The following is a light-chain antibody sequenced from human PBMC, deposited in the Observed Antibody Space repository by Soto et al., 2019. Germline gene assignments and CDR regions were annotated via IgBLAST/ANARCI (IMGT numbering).Light chain of an antibody. CDR2: KAS. CDR1: QSISGW. J-gene: IGKJ1*01. V-gene: IGKV1-5*03. Sequence: DIQMTQSPSTLSASVGDRVTITCRASQSISGWLAWYQQKPGKAPKLLIYKASSLESGVPSRFSGSGSGTEFTLSISSLQPDDFATYYCQEYNSYTTWTFGQGTKVVIK. CDR3: QEYNSYTTWT.